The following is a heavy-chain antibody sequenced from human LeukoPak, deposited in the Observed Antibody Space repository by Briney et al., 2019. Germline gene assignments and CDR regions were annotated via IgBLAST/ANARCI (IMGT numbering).Heavy chain of an antibody. J-gene: IGHJ4*02. CDR3: ARESFSYDSSGYLDY. V-gene: IGHV3-30*04. CDR1: GFTFSSYA. Sequence: QPGGSLRLSCAASGFTFSSYAMHWVRQAPGKGLEWVAVISYDGSNKYYADSVKGRFTISRDNSKNTLYLQMNSLRAEDTAVYYCARESFSYDSSGYLDYWGQGTLVTVSS. CDR2: ISYDGSNK. D-gene: IGHD3-22*01.